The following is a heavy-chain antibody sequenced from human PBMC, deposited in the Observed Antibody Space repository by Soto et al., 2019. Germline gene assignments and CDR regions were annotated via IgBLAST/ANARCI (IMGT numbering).Heavy chain of an antibody. J-gene: IGHJ6*02. CDR2: ISSNGGST. CDR1: GFTFSSYA. CDR3: VNSRGREWLPTHYYYYGMDV. V-gene: IGHV3-64D*06. D-gene: IGHD6-19*01. Sequence: GGSLRLSCSASGFTFSSYAMHWVRQAPGKGLEYVSAISSNGGSTYYADSVKGRFTISRDNSKDTLYLQMSSLRAEDTAVYYCVNSRGREWLPTHYYYYGMDVWGQGTTVTVSS.